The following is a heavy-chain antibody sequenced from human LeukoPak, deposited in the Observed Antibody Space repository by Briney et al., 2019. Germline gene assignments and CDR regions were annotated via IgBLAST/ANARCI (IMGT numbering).Heavy chain of an antibody. D-gene: IGHD3-22*01. CDR1: GYSFTTYW. J-gene: IGHJ4*02. CDR2: IYPGDSDT. CDR3: ARGKSYDSSGYHSN. Sequence: GESLKISCKASGYSFTTYWIGWVRQMPGKGLEWIGIIYPGDSDTRYSPSFQGHVTISADKSISTAYLQWSSLKASDTAMYYCARGKSYDSSGYHSNWGQGTPVTVSS. V-gene: IGHV5-51*01.